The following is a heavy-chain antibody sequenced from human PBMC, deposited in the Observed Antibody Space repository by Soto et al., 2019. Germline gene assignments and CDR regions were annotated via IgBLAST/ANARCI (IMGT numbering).Heavy chain of an antibody. CDR1: GFTFSSYD. V-gene: IGHV3-13*01. J-gene: IGHJ6*02. Sequence: GGSLSLSCAASGFTFSSYDMHWVRQATGKGLEWVSAIGTAGDTYYPGSVKGRFTISRENAKNSLYLQMNSLRAEDTAVYYCARVTIFGNEYGMDVWGQGTTVTVSS. CDR3: ARVTIFGNEYGMDV. D-gene: IGHD3-3*01. CDR2: IGTAGDT.